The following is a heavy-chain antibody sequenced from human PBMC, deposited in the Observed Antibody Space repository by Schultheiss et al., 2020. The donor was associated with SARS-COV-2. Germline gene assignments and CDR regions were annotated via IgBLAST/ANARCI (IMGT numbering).Heavy chain of an antibody. J-gene: IGHJ4*02. V-gene: IGHV3-23*01. D-gene: IGHD5-24*01. Sequence: GGSLRLSCVASGFTFRAFPMHWVRQAPGKGLEWVSAISGSGGSTYYADSVKGRFTISRDNSKNTLYLQMNSLRAEDTAVYYCAKGRDGYSYFDYWGQGTLVTVSS. CDR3: AKGRDGYSYFDY. CDR2: ISGSGGST. CDR1: GFTFRAFP.